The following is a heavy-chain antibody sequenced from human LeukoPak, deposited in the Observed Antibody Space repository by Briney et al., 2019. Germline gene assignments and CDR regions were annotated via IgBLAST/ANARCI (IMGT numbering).Heavy chain of an antibody. D-gene: IGHD5-18*01. CDR1: GGSISSYY. CDR3: ARARGYSYGRVYFDY. Sequence: NPSETLSLTCTVSGGSISSYYWSWIRQPPGKGLEWIVYIYYSGSTNYNPSLKSRVTISVDTSKNQFSLKLSSVTAADTAVYYCARARGYSYGRVYFDYWGQGTLVTVSS. CDR2: IYYSGST. V-gene: IGHV4-59*01. J-gene: IGHJ4*02.